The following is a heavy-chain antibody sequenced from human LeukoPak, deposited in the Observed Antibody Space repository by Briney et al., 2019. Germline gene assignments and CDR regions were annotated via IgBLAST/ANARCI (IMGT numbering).Heavy chain of an antibody. Sequence: ASVKVSCKASGYTFTSYGISWVRQAPGQGLEWMGWISAYNGNTNYAQKFQGRVTITADKSTSTAYMELSSLRSEDTAVYYCARDYSSSWDYWGQGTLVTVSS. V-gene: IGHV1-18*01. CDR3: ARDYSSSWDY. CDR1: GYTFTSYG. CDR2: ISAYNGNT. D-gene: IGHD6-13*01. J-gene: IGHJ4*02.